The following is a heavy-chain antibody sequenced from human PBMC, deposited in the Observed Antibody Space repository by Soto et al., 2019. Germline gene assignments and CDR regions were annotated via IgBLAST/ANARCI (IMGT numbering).Heavy chain of an antibody. D-gene: IGHD3-22*01. CDR1: GDSISGGGSS. Sequence: QLHLQESGSRLIKPSQTVSLTCAVSGDSISGGGSSWSWIRQSPGKGLEWIGYIYDTGRSYYNPSLKSRVTISVDTSKNQFSLELTSVTAADTAVYFCARGTQYYFDTSGYPTGPNFAFDLWGQGTMVTVSS. V-gene: IGHV4-30-2*06. CDR2: IYDTGRS. CDR3: ARGTQYYFDTSGYPTGPNFAFDL. J-gene: IGHJ3*01.